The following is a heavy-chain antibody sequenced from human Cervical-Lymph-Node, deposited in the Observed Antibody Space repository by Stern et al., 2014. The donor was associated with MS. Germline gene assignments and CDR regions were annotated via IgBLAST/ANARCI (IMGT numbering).Heavy chain of an antibody. CDR1: GYTFGSYG. CDR2: MSAYNGNT. Sequence: QLVQSGAEVMKPGASVKVSCKASGYTFGSYGITWVRQAPGQGLEWMGWMSAYNGNTNYAQKIHDRVTMTRDTSTNTAYMELRSLRSDDTGMYYCARGNGEFDFWGQGTLVTVSS. J-gene: IGHJ4*02. D-gene: IGHD2-8*01. V-gene: IGHV1-18*01. CDR3: ARGNGEFDF.